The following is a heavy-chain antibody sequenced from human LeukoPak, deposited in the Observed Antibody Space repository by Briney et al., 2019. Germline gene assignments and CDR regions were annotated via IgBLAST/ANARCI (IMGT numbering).Heavy chain of an antibody. J-gene: IGHJ5*02. Sequence: PSGTLSLTCAVSGGSISSSNWWSWVRQPPGKGLEWIGEIYHSGSTNSNPSLKSRVTISVDTSKNQFSLKLSSVTAADTAVYYCARVLAAAGTRWFDPWGQGTLVTVSS. CDR2: IYHSGST. D-gene: IGHD6-13*01. CDR3: ARVLAAAGTRWFDP. CDR1: GGSISSSNW. V-gene: IGHV4-4*02.